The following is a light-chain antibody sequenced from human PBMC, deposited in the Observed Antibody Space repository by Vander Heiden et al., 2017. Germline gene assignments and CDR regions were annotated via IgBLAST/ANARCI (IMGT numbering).Light chain of an antibody. V-gene: IGLV3-1*01. J-gene: IGLJ2*01. CDR1: TLGNKY. CDR2: QDN. Sequence: SYELTQPPSASVSPGQTARITCPGDTLGNKYVCWYQQRSGQSPVLVIHQDNKRPSGIPERFSGSNSGNTATLTISGTQAVDEADYYCQAWDSSIAVFGGGTKLTVL. CDR3: QAWDSSIAV.